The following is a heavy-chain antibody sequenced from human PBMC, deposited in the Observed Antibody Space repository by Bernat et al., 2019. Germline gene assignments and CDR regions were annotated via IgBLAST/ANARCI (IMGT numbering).Heavy chain of an antibody. CDR2: IIPIFGTA. V-gene: IGHV1-69*01. CDR1: GGTFSSYA. CDR3: ARGVVVPAAINYYYYYYMDV. D-gene: IGHD2-2*01. Sequence: QVQLVQSGAEVKKPGSSVKVSCKASGGTFSSYAISWVRQAPGQGLEWMGGIIPIFGTANYAQKFQGRVTITADESTSTAYMELSSLRSEDTAVYYCARGVVVPAAINYYYYYYMDVWGKGTTVTVSS. J-gene: IGHJ6*03.